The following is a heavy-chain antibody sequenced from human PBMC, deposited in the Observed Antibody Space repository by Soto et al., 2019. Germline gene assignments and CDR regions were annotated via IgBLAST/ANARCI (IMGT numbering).Heavy chain of an antibody. V-gene: IGHV3-30*03. CDR1: GFTFSSYG. Sequence: QVQLVESGGGVVQPGRSLRLSCAASGFTFSSYGMHWVRQAPGKGLEWVAVISYDGSNKYYADSVKGRFTISRDNSKKTLYLQMTSLIAEDTAVYYCATHRALLRFLEWLLDDAFDIWGQGTMVTVSS. CDR2: ISYDGSNK. CDR3: ATHRALLRFLEWLLDDAFDI. D-gene: IGHD3-3*01. J-gene: IGHJ3*02.